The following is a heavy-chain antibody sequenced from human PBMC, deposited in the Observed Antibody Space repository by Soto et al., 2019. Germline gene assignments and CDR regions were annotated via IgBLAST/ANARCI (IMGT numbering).Heavy chain of an antibody. CDR2: IYPGDSDT. CDR1: GYSFTSYW. J-gene: IGHJ6*02. V-gene: IGHV5-51*01. D-gene: IGHD5-12*01. CDR3: PRVATIYYYYYGMDV. Sequence: PGESLKISCKGSGYSFTSYWIGWVRQMPGKGLEWMGIIYPGDSDTRYSPSFRGQVTISADKSISTAYLQWSSLKASDTAMYYCPRVATIYYYYYGMDVWGQGTTVTVSS.